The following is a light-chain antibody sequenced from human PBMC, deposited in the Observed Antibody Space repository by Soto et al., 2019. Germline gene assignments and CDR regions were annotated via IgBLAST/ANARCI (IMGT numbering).Light chain of an antibody. CDR1: QSVSSNY. CDR2: DAS. CDR3: QQYGSSPPYS. J-gene: IGKJ2*03. Sequence: EIVLTQSPATLSLSPGERATLSCRASQSVSSNYLAGYQQKPGQAPRLLIYDASTRATGIPDRFSDSGSGTDFTLTISRLGPEDFAVYYCQQYGSSPPYSFGQGTKLEIK. V-gene: IGKV3-20*01.